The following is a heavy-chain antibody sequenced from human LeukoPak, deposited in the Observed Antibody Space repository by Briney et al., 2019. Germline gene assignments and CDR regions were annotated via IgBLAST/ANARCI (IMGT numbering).Heavy chain of an antibody. CDR1: GFTFSSYD. CDR3: ARESPYSSSLDY. V-gene: IGHV3-13*01. CDR2: IGTAGDT. Sequence: SGGSLRLSCAASGFTFSSYDMHWVRQATGKGLEWVSAIGTAGDTYYPGSVKGRFTISRENAKNSLYLQMNSLRAEDTAVYYCARESPYSSSLDYWGQGTLVTVSS. J-gene: IGHJ4*02. D-gene: IGHD6-13*01.